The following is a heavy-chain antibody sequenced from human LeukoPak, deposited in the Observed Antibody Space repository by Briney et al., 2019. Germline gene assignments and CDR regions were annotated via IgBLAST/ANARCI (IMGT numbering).Heavy chain of an antibody. CDR3: ARDRRDFWSGHRTSEFDY. V-gene: IGHV3-7*01. J-gene: IGHJ4*02. CDR1: GFTFSSYW. Sequence: PGGSLRLSCAASGFTFSSYWMSWVRQAPGKGLEWVANIKQDGSEKYYVDSVKGRFTISRDNAKNSLYLQMNSLRAEDTAVYYCARDRRDFWSGHRTSEFDYWGQGTLVTVSS. D-gene: IGHD3-3*01. CDR2: IKQDGSEK.